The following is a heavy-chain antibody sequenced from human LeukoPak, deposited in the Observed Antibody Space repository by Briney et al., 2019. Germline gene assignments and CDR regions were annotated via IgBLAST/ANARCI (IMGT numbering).Heavy chain of an antibody. CDR3: VRERNCSGASCLDGFDI. V-gene: IGHV4-59*01. CDR1: GGSISTYH. D-gene: IGHD2-15*01. J-gene: IGHJ3*02. Sequence: SETLSLTCTVSGGSISTYHWSWLRQPPGKGLEWLGYIYNSGRTNYNPSLESRVTISVDTSKNQFSLKLNSVTAADTAVYYCVRERNCSGASCLDGFDIWGQGTMVTVSS. CDR2: IYNSGRT.